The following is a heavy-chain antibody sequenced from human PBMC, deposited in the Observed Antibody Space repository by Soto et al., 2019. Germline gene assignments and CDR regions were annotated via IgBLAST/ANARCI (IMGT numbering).Heavy chain of an antibody. CDR1: GYAFNRYG. D-gene: IGHD2-2*02. CDR2: ISAYNGNT. CDR3: ARCYCSTSACYSYWFDP. Sequence: ASVKVSCKASGYAFNRYGLTWVRQAPGQGLEWMGWISAYNGNTTHAQKLQGRVTMTTDTSTSTAYMELRNLNSDDTAVYYCARCYCSTSACYSYWFDPWGQGTLVTVSS. V-gene: IGHV1-18*04. J-gene: IGHJ5*02.